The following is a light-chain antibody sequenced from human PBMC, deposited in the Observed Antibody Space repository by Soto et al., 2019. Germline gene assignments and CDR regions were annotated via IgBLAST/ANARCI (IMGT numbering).Light chain of an antibody. V-gene: IGLV2-14*01. CDR2: EVT. CDR1: NSDVGGYDY. J-gene: IGLJ3*02. CDR3: SSFTNSNTWV. Sequence: QSVLTQPASVSGSPGQSINIYCTGTNSDVGGYDYVSWYKQYPGQAPKVIIYEVTYRPSGVSARFSGSKSGTTASLTISDLQTEDEADYYCSSFTNSNTWVFGGGTKLTVL.